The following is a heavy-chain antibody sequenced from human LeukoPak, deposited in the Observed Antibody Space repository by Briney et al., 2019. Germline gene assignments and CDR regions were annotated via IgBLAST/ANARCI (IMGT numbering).Heavy chain of an antibody. Sequence: GGSLRLSCEASGFTFDDYPMHWVRQAPGKGLEWVSGISWNSGNIGYADSVKGRFTLSRDNAKNSLYLQMNSLRAEDTALYYCAKDSRRYSGSSAFDSWGQGTLGTVSS. CDR2: ISWNSGNI. CDR3: AKDSRRYSGSSAFDS. V-gene: IGHV3-9*01. CDR1: GFTFDDYP. D-gene: IGHD1-26*01. J-gene: IGHJ4*02.